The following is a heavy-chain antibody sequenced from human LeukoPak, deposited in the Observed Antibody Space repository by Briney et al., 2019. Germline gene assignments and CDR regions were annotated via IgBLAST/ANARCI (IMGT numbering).Heavy chain of an antibody. CDR2: ISAYNGNT. J-gene: IGHJ6*02. Sequence: GASVKVSCKASGYTFTSYGISWVRQAPGQGPEWMGWISAYNGNTNYAQKLQGRVTMTTDTSTSTAYMELRSLRSDDTAVYYCAREVVVVAASRMDVWGQGTTVTISS. D-gene: IGHD2-15*01. V-gene: IGHV1-18*01. CDR1: GYTFTSYG. CDR3: AREVVVVAASRMDV.